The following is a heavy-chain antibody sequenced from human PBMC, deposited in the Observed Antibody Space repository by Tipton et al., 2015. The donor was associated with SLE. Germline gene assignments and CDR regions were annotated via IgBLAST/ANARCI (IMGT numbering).Heavy chain of an antibody. CDR3: ARVAATEVFDY. D-gene: IGHD1-1*01. V-gene: IGHV4-34*12. CDR1: GGSFNGYF. J-gene: IGHJ4*02. CDR2: IIHSGVT. Sequence: TLSLSCAVSGGSFNGYFWTWIRQPPGKGLEWIAEIIHSGVTNYNPSLRSRVTISVDMSKNQVSLKLSSVTAADTAVYYCARVAATEVFDYWGQGTLVTVSS.